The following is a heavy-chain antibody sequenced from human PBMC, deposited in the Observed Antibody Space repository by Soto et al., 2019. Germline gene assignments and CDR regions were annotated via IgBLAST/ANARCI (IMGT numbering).Heavy chain of an antibody. J-gene: IGHJ6*02. V-gene: IGHV1-69*13. Sequence: SVKVSCKASGVTFSSYAIRWVRQAPGQGLEWMGGIIPIFGTANYAQKFQGRVTITADESTSTAYMELSSLRSEDTAVYYCARRIAARRGPYYYGMDVWGQGTTVTVSS. CDR1: GVTFSSYA. D-gene: IGHD6-6*01. CDR3: ARRIAARRGPYYYGMDV. CDR2: IIPIFGTA.